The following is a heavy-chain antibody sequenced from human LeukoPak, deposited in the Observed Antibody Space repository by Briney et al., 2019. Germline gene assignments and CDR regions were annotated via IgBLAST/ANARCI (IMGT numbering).Heavy chain of an antibody. CDR3: ARGKDGIAAAGTRGVYYYYYYMDV. J-gene: IGHJ6*03. CDR1: GYTFTSNY. CDR2: ISPSGGST. D-gene: IGHD6-13*01. V-gene: IGHV1-46*01. Sequence: ASVKVSCKAFGYTFTSNYMHWVRQAPGQGPEWMGVISPSGGSTTYAQKFQGRVTLTRDMSTSTDYLELSSLRSEDTAVYYCARGKDGIAAAGTRGVYYYYYYMDVWGKGTTVTISS.